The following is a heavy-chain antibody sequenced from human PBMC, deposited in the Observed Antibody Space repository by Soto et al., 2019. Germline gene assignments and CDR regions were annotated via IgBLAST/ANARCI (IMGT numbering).Heavy chain of an antibody. D-gene: IGHD6-13*01. CDR2: INPNRGST. CDR1: GGTFSSYT. J-gene: IGHJ6*02. Sequence: ASVKVSCKASGGTFSSYTISWVRQAPGQGLEWMGRINPNRGSTNYAQKFQGRVTMTRDTSTSTVYMELSALIPDDTAVYYCARSLLDEYSSSWRSAYYGMDVWGQGTTVTVSS. CDR3: ARSLLDEYSSSWRSAYYGMDV. V-gene: IGHV1-2*02.